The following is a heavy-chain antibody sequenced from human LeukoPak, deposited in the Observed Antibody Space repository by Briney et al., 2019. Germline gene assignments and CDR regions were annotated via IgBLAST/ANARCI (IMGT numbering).Heavy chain of an antibody. CDR3: ARDPYFFSPGDQQDY. V-gene: IGHV1-46*01. J-gene: IGHJ4*02. Sequence: GASVKVSCTASGYTFTSYYMHWVRQAPGQGLEWMGIINPSGGSTSYAQKFQGRVTMTRDMSTSTVYMELSSLRSEDTAVYYCARDPYFFSPGDQQDYWGQGTLVTVSS. D-gene: IGHD1/OR15-1a*01. CDR1: GYTFTSYY. CDR2: INPSGGST.